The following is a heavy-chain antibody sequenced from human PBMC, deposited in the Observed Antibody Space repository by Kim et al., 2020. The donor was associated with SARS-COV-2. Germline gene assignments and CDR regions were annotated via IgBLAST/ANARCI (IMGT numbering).Heavy chain of an antibody. V-gene: IGHV3-21*01. J-gene: IGHJ4*01. Sequence: GGSLRLSCAASGFTFSSYSMNWVRQAPGKGLEWVSSISSSSSYIYYADSVKGRFTISRDNAKNSLYLQMNSLRAEDTAVYYCARVSRPAAMPPSYVFWSGRFYFGYWG. CDR3: ARVSRPAAMPPSYVFWSGRFYFGY. CDR1: GFTFSSYS. D-gene: IGHD3-3*01. CDR2: ISSSSSYI.